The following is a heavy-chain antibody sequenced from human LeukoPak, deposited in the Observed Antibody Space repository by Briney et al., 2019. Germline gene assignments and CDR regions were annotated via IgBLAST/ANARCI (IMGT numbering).Heavy chain of an antibody. D-gene: IGHD6-13*01. CDR1: GFTFSSYW. CDR3: ATNPIAAAGSRVVVSYFDY. V-gene: IGHV3-7*01. J-gene: IGHJ4*02. Sequence: GGSLRLSCAASGFTFSSYWMSWVRQAPGKGLEWVANIKQDGSEKYYVDPVKGRFTISRDNAKNSLYLQMNSLRAEDTAVYYCATNPIAAAGSRVVVSYFDYWGQGTLVTVSS. CDR2: IKQDGSEK.